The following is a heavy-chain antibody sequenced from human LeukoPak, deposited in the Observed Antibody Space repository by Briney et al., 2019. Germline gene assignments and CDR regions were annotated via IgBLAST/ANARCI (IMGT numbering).Heavy chain of an antibody. CDR2: INPSGGST. J-gene: IGHJ4*02. V-gene: IGHV1-46*01. CDR1: GYTFTRYY. D-gene: IGHD5-18*01. Sequence: ASVKVSCKASGYTFTRYYMHWVRQAPGQRLEWMGIINPSGGSTSYAHKFQGRVTMTRDTSTSTVYMELSSLRSEDTAVYYCARGYRIQLWLPPPGYWGQGTLVTVSS. CDR3: ARGYRIQLWLPPPGY.